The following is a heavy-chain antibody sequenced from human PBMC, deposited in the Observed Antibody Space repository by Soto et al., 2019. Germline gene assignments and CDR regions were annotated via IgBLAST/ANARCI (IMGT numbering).Heavy chain of an antibody. CDR1: GFTFSSYE. CDR3: AGSTVTTSY. J-gene: IGHJ4*02. Sequence: GGSLRLSCAASGFTFSSYEMNWVRQAPGKGLECVSYISSSGSTIYYADSVKGRFTISRDNAKNSLYLQMNSLRAEDTAVYYCAGSTVTTSYWGQGTLVTVSS. CDR2: ISSSGSTI. D-gene: IGHD4-4*01. V-gene: IGHV3-48*03.